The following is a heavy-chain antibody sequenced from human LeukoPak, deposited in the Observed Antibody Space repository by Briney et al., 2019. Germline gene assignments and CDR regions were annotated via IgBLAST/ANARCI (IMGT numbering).Heavy chain of an antibody. J-gene: IGHJ4*02. D-gene: IGHD2-2*01. V-gene: IGHV1-69*05. CDR1: GGTFSSYA. CDR2: IIPIFGTA. CDR3: ARDLGEVVPAANGDY. Sequence: GSSVKVSCKASGGTFSSYAISWVRQAPGQGLEWMGGIIPIFGTANYAQKFQGRVTITTDESTSTAYMELSSLRSEDTAVYYCARDLGEVVPAANGDYWGQGTLVTVSS.